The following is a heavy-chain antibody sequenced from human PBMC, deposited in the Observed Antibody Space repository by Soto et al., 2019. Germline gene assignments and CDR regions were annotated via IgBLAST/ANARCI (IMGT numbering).Heavy chain of an antibody. Sequence: QVQLVQSGAEVKKPGSSVKVSCKASGGTFSSYTISWVRQAPGQGLEWMGRIIPILGIANYAQKFQGRVTITADKSTSTAYMELSSLRSEDTAVYYCARVGEDIVVVQAAADDAFDIWGHGTMVTVSS. CDR3: ARVGEDIVVVQAAADDAFDI. CDR2: IIPILGIA. J-gene: IGHJ3*02. V-gene: IGHV1-69*02. CDR1: GGTFSSYT. D-gene: IGHD2-2*01.